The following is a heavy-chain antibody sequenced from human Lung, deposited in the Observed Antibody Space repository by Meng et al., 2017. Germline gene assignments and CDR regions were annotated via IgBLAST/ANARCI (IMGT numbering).Heavy chain of an antibody. CDR1: GGSFSTHT. CDR3: ARGRRNEPLFDY. V-gene: IGHV1-69*13. J-gene: IGHJ4*02. Sequence: QVQLVQSGAEVKKPGSAVKVACKTSGGSFSTHTFSWVRQAPGQGLEWMGGLIAVFDKTKAAPRFQDRVTFTADESTSTAYMELSSLTFDDTAVYFCARGRRNEPLFDYWVQVTLVTVSS. CDR2: LIAVFDKT. D-gene: IGHD1-14*01.